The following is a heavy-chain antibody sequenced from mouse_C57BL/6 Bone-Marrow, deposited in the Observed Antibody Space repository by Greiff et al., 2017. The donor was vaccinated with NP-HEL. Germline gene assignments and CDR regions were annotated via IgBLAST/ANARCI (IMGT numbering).Heavy chain of an antibody. CDR2: ISSGGSYT. CDR3: ARHYYGSSPFDY. D-gene: IGHD1-1*01. Sequence: DVQLQESGGDLVKPGGSLKLSCAASGFTFSSYGMSWVRQTPDKRLEWVATISSGGSYTYYPASVKGRFTISRDNAKNTLYLQMSSLKSEDTAMYYCARHYYGSSPFDYWGQGTTLTVSS. J-gene: IGHJ2*01. CDR1: GFTFSSYG. V-gene: IGHV5-6*01.